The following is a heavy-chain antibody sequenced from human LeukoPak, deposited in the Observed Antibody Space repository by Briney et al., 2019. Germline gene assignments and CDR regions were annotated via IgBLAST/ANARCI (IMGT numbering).Heavy chain of an antibody. CDR2: IYPGDSDT. D-gene: IGHD3-10*01. Sequence: GESLKISCQGSGYSFTSYWIGWVRQMPGKGLEWMGIIYPGDSDTRYSPSFQGQVTISADKSISTAYLQWSSLKASDTAMYYCARQYTMVRGVIPWFDPWGQGTLVTVSS. J-gene: IGHJ5*02. CDR1: GYSFTSYW. V-gene: IGHV5-51*01. CDR3: ARQYTMVRGVIPWFDP.